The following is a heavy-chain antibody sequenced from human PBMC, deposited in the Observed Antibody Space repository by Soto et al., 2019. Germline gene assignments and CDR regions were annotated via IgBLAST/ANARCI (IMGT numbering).Heavy chain of an antibody. J-gene: IGHJ4*02. V-gene: IGHV4-59*01. CDR3: ARGATVTHSDY. Sequence: WTWIRQPPGKGLEWIGFVSYSGTTKYNASLKSRVTISVDTSRSQISLEVSSVTAADTAVYYCARGATVTHSDYWGQGTLVTVSS. CDR2: VSYSGTT. D-gene: IGHD4-17*01.